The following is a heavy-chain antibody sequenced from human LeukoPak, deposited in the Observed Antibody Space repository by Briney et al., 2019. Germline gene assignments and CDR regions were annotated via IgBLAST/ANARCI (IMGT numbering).Heavy chain of an antibody. D-gene: IGHD6-19*01. V-gene: IGHV1-18*01. Sequence: ASVKVSCMASGYTLTSSGISWVRHAPGQGREWMGWISAYNGNTKYTQTLEGRVTMTTDTSTSTAYMELRRQSCDDTSVYYCAREERSIEVAGPNWFDPWGQGTLVTVSS. CDR1: GYTLTSSG. CDR3: AREERSIEVAGPNWFDP. J-gene: IGHJ5*02. CDR2: ISAYNGNT.